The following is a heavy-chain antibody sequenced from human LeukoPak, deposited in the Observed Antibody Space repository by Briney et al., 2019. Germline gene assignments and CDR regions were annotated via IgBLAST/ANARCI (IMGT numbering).Heavy chain of an antibody. Sequence: GGSLRLSCAASGFTFSSYAMHWVRQAPGKGLEWVAVISYDGSNKYYADSVKGRFTISRDNSKNTLYLQMNSLRAEDTAVYYCARDNTYYYDSSGYRYYYYYYMDVWGKGTTVTVSS. CDR3: ARDNTYYYDSSGYRYYYYYYMDV. CDR2: ISYDGSNK. CDR1: GFTFSSYA. J-gene: IGHJ6*03. D-gene: IGHD3-22*01. V-gene: IGHV3-30*04.